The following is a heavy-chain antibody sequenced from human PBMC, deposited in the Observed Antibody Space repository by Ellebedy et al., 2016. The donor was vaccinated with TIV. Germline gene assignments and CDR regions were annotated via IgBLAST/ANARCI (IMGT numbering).Heavy chain of an antibody. J-gene: IGHJ4*02. CDR3: ARWGDDKKMDY. D-gene: IGHD3-16*01. CDR2: ISSSSSYI. Sequence: GESLKISCAASGFTFSSYSMNWVRQAPGKGLEWVSSISSSSSYIYYADSVKGRFTISRDNSNNMLFLQMNSLRVEDTAVYYCARWGDDKKMDYWGRGTLVTVSS. V-gene: IGHV3-21*04. CDR1: GFTFSSYS.